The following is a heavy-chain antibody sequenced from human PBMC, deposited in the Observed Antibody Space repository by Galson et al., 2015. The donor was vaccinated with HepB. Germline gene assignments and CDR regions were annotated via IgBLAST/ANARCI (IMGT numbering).Heavy chain of an antibody. D-gene: IGHD3-22*01. V-gene: IGHV3-23*01. CDR2: ISGSGGST. CDR1: GFTFSNYA. J-gene: IGHJ4*02. Sequence: SLRLSCAASGFTFSNYAMHWVRQAPGEGLEWVSGISGSGGSTYYADSVKGRFTISRDNSESTVSLQINSLRAEDTAKYYCAKGLRSSVPGADSLDYWGQGTLVTVSS. CDR3: AKGLRSSVPGADSLDY.